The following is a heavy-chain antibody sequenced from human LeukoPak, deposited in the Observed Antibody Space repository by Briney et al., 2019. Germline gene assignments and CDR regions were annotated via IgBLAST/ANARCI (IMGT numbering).Heavy chain of an antibody. CDR1: GGSLSTYY. J-gene: IGHJ4*02. CDR3: ARGYSGTYLTVSY. CDR2: IYYTGRT. Sequence: SETLSLTCTVSGGSLSTYYWSWIRQPPGKGLEWIGYIYYTGRTSYNPSLKSRVTISVDTSKNQFSLKLSSVTAADTAMYYCARGYSGTYLTVSYWGQGTLVTVSS. V-gene: IGHV4-59*01. D-gene: IGHD1-26*01.